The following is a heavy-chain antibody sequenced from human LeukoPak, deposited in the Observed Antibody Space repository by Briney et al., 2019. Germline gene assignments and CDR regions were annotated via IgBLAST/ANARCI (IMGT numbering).Heavy chain of an antibody. V-gene: IGHV3-21*01. CDR1: GFTFNTFN. CDR3: ARGHYDVLAASYKWTPDY. J-gene: IGHJ4*02. Sequence: GGSLRLSCAASGFTFNTFNMNWVRQAPGKGLEWVSSITSGGDFIYYADSVKGRFTTPRDNAKNSLSLQLNSLRVEDTAVYYCARGHYDVLAASYKWTPDYWGQGTLVTVSS. D-gene: IGHD3-9*01. CDR2: ITSGGDFI.